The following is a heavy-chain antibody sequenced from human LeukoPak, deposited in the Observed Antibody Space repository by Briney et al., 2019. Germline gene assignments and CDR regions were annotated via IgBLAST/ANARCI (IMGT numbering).Heavy chain of an antibody. V-gene: IGHV3-23*01. CDR3: AKSRSYTVRDAFEI. D-gene: IGHD3-10*01. Sequence: PGGSLRLSCAASGFTFSNYAMSWVRQAPGRGLEWVLGISNSGGDTQYADSAKGRFTISRDNSKNTLYLQMNSLRAEDTAVYYCAKSRSYTVRDAFEIWGQGTKVTVSS. CDR1: GFTFSNYA. CDR2: ISNSGGDT. J-gene: IGHJ3*02.